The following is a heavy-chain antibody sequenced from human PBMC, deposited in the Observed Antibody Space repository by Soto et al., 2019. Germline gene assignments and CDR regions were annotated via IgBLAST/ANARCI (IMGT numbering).Heavy chain of an antibody. CDR1: GFTFSSSW. D-gene: IGHD4-4*01. J-gene: IGHJ4*02. CDR2: INTGSSMT. Sequence: GGSLRLSCAASGFTFSSSWMHWVRQVPGKGLEWISNINTGSSMTAYADSVKGRFTISRDNAKNTVYLQVNSLRAEDTAVYYCVSYCNGGTFYPNWAKGSLVTGSS. CDR3: VSYCNGGTFYPN. V-gene: IGHV3-74*01.